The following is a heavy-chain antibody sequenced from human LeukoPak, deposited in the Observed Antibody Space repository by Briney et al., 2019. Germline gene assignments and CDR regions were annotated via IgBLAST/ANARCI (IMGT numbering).Heavy chain of an antibody. D-gene: IGHD3-10*01. Sequence: SVKVSCKASGGTFSSYAISWVRQAPGQGLEWMGGIIPIFGTANYAQKFQGRVTITTDESTSTAYLELSSLRSEDTAVYYCARGAYYYGSGGSWYYYYYMDVRGKGTTVTVSS. J-gene: IGHJ6*03. CDR3: ARGAYYYGSGGSWYYYYYMDV. V-gene: IGHV1-69*05. CDR2: IIPIFGTA. CDR1: GGTFSSYA.